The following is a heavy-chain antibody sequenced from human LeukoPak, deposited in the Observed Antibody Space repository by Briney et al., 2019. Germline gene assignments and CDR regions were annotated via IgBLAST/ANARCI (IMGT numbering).Heavy chain of an antibody. CDR3: ARDNGVVHGVYYMDV. J-gene: IGHJ6*03. Sequence: GGSLRLSCAASGFTFSNYWMTWVRQAPGKGLEWVADIKQDGSEKLYVKSVRGRFTISRDNAEMSLFLQMNSLRAEDTAVYYCARDNGVVHGVYYMDVWGKGTTVTVS. CDR2: IKQDGSEK. D-gene: IGHD3-3*01. CDR1: GFTFSNYW. V-gene: IGHV3-7*01.